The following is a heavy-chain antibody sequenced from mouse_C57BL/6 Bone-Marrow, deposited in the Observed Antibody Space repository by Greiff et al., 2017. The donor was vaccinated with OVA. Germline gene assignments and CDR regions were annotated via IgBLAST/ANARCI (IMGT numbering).Heavy chain of an antibody. CDR1: GYTFTSYW. V-gene: IGHV1-61*01. J-gene: IGHJ2*01. D-gene: IGHD1-2*01. CDR2: IYPSDSET. CDR3: AAGPLTAYYVDY. Sequence: VQLQQPGAELVRPGSSVKLSCKASGYTFTSYWMDWVKQRPGQGLEWIGNIYPSDSETHYNQKFKDKATLTVDKSSSTAYMQLSSLTSEDSAVYYCAAGPLTAYYVDYWGQGTTLTVSS.